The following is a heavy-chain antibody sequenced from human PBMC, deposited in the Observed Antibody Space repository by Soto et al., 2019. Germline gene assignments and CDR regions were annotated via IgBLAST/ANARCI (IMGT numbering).Heavy chain of an antibody. CDR3: EKGRLEWLSDFDY. Sequence: GGSLRLSCGASGFIFNNYAMNWGRQAPGKGPEWVSVISGSGGNTYYADSVKGRFTISRDISKNTLYLQMNSLRAEDTAVYYCEKGRLEWLSDFDYWGQGTLVTVSS. CDR2: ISGSGGNT. V-gene: IGHV3-23*01. J-gene: IGHJ4*02. CDR1: GFIFNNYA. D-gene: IGHD3-3*01.